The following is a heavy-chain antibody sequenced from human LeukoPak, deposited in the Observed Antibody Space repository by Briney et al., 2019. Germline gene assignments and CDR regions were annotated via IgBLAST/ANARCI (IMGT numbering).Heavy chain of an antibody. CDR1: GFTFRSYA. Sequence: PGGSLRLSCEASGFTFRSYAMNWVRQAPGKGLEWVSVISGSGDGTHYADSVKGRFTISRDNSKNTLYLQMSRLRVEDTAVYSCAKAPGFTVVASFYWCGQGTLVTVSS. CDR2: ISGSGDGT. CDR3: AKAPGFTVVASFYW. V-gene: IGHV3-23*01. D-gene: IGHD4-23*01. J-gene: IGHJ4*02.